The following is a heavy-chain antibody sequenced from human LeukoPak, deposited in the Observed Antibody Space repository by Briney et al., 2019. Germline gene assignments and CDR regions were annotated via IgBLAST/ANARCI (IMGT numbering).Heavy chain of an antibody. CDR3: ADEEAKMATIWD. V-gene: IGHV3-30*18. D-gene: IGHD5-24*01. CDR2: ISYDGSNK. J-gene: IGHJ4*02. CDR1: GFTFSSYG. Sequence: GRSLRLSCAASGFTFSSYGMHWVRQAPGKGLEWVAVISYDGSNKYYADSVKGRFTISRDNSKNTLYLQMNSLRAEDTAVYYCADEEAKMATIWDWGQGTLVTVSS.